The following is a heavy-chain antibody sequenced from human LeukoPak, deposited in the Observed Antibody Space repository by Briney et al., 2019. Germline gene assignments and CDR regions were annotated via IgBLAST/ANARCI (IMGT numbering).Heavy chain of an antibody. J-gene: IGHJ4*02. CDR1: GFSVNDNY. D-gene: IGHD4-17*01. CDR2: MFPDGRT. V-gene: IGHV3-53*01. Sequence: GGSLRLSCAVSGFSVNDNYMSWVRQAPGKGLQWVSVMFPDGRTYYADSVKGRFTISRDLARNTLLLQMHSLRADDTTVHYCARTNPVYGDYDYWGQGTLVAVSS. CDR3: ARTNPVYGDYDY.